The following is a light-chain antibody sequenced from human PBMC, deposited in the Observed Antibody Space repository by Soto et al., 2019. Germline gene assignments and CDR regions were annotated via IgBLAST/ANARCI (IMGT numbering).Light chain of an antibody. Sequence: DIKMSLSPSTLSAYVGDRVTITCRASQSISSWLAWYQQKPGKAPKLLIYKASSLESGVPSRFSGSGSGTEFTLTISSLQPDDFATYYCQQYKSYPLTFGGRSMVDVK. V-gene: IGKV1-5*03. CDR3: QQYKSYPLT. CDR2: KAS. CDR1: QSISSW. J-gene: IGKJ4*01.